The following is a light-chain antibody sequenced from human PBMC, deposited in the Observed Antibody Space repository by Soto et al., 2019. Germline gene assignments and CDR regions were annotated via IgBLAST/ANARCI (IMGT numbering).Light chain of an antibody. CDR3: QQYTNTNNPWM. CDR2: DAS. J-gene: IGKJ1*01. V-gene: IGKV1-5*01. Sequence: DIPVTQSPTTLSASVGDRVTITCRAIQTISTWMAWYQQKPGKAPKLLVYDASTLQSGVASRFSGSGSGTEFTLIISGLQPDDSATYYCQQYTNTNNPWMFGQGAKVDI. CDR1: QTISTW.